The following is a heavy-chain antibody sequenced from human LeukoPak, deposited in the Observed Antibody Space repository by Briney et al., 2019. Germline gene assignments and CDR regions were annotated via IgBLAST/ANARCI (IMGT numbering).Heavy chain of an antibody. CDR1: GGSISSYY. CDR2: IYYSGST. Sequence: PSETLSLTCTVSGGSISSYYWSWIRQPPGKGLEWIGYIYYSGSTNYNPSLKSRVAISVDTSKNPFSLKLNSVTAADTAVYYCARQVGGGRWYFDYWGQGTLVTVSS. CDR3: ARQVGGGRWYFDY. D-gene: IGHD6-19*01. J-gene: IGHJ4*02. V-gene: IGHV4-59*08.